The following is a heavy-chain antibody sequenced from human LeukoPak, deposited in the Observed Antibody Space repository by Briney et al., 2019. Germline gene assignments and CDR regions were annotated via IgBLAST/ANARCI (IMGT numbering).Heavy chain of an antibody. Sequence: GGSLRLSCAASGFTFSSYSMNWVRQAPGKGLEWVSSISSSSSYIYYADSVKGRFTISRDNAKNSLYLQMNSLRAEDTAVCYCARDSPPTAYDAFDIWGQGTMVTVSS. CDR2: ISSSSSYI. CDR1: GFTFSSYS. J-gene: IGHJ3*02. V-gene: IGHV3-21*01. D-gene: IGHD4-4*01. CDR3: ARDSPPTAYDAFDI.